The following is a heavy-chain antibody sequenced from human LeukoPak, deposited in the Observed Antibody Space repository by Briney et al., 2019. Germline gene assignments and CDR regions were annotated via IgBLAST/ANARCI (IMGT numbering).Heavy chain of an antibody. Sequence: ASVKVSCKASGYTFTSYAMNWVRQAPGKGLEWVADIKQDGSEKYYVDSVKGRFTISRDNAKNSLYLQMNSLRAEDTAVYYCARGDYFDRAFDVWGQGTTVTVSS. D-gene: IGHD3-22*01. CDR1: GYTFTSYA. CDR3: ARGDYFDRAFDV. CDR2: IKQDGSEK. J-gene: IGHJ3*01. V-gene: IGHV3-7*03.